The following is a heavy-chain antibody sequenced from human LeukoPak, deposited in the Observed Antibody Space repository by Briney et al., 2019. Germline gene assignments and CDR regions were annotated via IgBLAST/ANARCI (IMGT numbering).Heavy chain of an antibody. J-gene: IGHJ5*02. D-gene: IGHD2-2*01. CDR1: GFTFSSYE. V-gene: IGHV3-48*03. Sequence: PGGSLRPSGAASGFTFSSYEMNWVRQAPGKGLQWVSDISSSGTTIYYADSVKGRFTISRDNAKNSLYLQMNSLRAEDTAVYYCARKYCSTTSCLFDNWGQGTLVTVSS. CDR2: ISSSGTTI. CDR3: ARKYCSTTSCLFDN.